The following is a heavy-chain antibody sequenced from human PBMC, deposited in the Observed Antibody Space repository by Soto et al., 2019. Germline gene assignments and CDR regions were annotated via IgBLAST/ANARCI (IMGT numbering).Heavy chain of an antibody. CDR2: ILYSGTT. Sequence: QVQLQESGPGLVKPSQTLSLTCTVSGGSISSGDYYWSWIGQPPGKGLEWIGYILYSGTTNYNPSLESRLTISVDTSKTQVSLKLTSVTAADTAVYYCARNWAVDYWGRGTLVTVSS. CDR3: ARNWAVDY. J-gene: IGHJ4*02. CDR1: GGSISSGDYY. V-gene: IGHV4-30-4*01. D-gene: IGHD3-16*01.